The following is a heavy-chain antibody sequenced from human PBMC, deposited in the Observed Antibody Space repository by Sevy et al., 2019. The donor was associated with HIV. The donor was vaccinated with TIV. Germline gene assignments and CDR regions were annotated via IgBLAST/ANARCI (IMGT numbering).Heavy chain of an antibody. Sequence: GGSLRLSCAASRFTFSNYAMHWVRQTPGKGLEWVAVISYDGTDKYYAESVKGRFTISRDNSNNTVYLQMSSLRLEDMAVYYCARVRTDYSSSWHVWDYWGQGTLVTVSS. CDR2: ISYDGTDK. CDR1: RFTFSNYA. J-gene: IGHJ4*02. D-gene: IGHD6-13*01. V-gene: IGHV3-30-3*01. CDR3: ARVRTDYSSSWHVWDY.